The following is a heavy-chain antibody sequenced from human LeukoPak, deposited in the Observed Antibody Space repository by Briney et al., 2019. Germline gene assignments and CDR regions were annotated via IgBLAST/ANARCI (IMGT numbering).Heavy chain of an antibody. D-gene: IGHD3-3*01. J-gene: IGHJ5*02. CDR1: GFTVSSNY. Sequence: GGSLRLSCAASGFTVSSNYMSWVRQAPGKGLEWVSVIYSGGSTYYADSVNGRFTISRDNTKNTQCLQKNSLRAEDTAVYYCARSLDFWSGYYVSWGQGTLVTVSS. V-gene: IGHV3-53*01. CDR3: ARSLDFWSGYYVS. CDR2: IYSGGST.